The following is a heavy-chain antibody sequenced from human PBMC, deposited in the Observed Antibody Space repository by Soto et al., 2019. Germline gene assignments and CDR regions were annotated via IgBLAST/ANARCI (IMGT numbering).Heavy chain of an antibody. CDR1: GGSISSHP. CDR3: GGDIPSGSYRFDY. D-gene: IGHD1-26*01. V-gene: IGHV4-59*08. CDR2: IYYSGRT. Sequence: QVQLQESGPGLVKPSETLSLTCTVSGGSISSHPWSWIRQSPGKGLEWIGYIYYSGRTVFNPSLKSRVTMSLDTSKNQFSLKLTSVTATDTAVYYCGGDIPSGSYRFDYWGQGALVIVSS. J-gene: IGHJ4*02.